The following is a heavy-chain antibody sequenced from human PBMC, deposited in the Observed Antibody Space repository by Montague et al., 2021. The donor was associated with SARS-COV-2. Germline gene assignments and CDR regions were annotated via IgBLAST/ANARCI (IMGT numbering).Heavy chain of an antibody. J-gene: IGHJ6*02. Sequence: TLSLTCTVSGGSISSGGYYWSWIRQHPGKGLEWIGYIYYSGSTNYNPSLKSRLTISVDTSKNQFSLKLSSVTAADTAVYYCARVEGVMVYVYGMDVWGQGTTVTVSS. CDR3: ARVEGVMVYVYGMDV. CDR1: GGSISSGGYY. D-gene: IGHD2-8*01. CDR2: IYYSGST. V-gene: IGHV4-31*03.